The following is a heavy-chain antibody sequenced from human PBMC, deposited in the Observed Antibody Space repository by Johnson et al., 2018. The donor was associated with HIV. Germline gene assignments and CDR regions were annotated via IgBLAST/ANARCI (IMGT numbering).Heavy chain of an antibody. D-gene: IGHD2-15*01. V-gene: IGHV3-30*04. CDR2: ISYDGSNK. CDR1: GFTFSSYA. CDR3: ARDDGGGGDAFDI. Sequence: VQLVESGGGVVQPGRSLRLSCAASGFTFSSYAMHWVRQAPGKGLEWVAVISYDGSNKSYAAPVKGRFTISRDNSKNTLYLQMNSLRAEDTAVYYCARDDGGGGDAFDIWGQGTMVTVSS. J-gene: IGHJ3*02.